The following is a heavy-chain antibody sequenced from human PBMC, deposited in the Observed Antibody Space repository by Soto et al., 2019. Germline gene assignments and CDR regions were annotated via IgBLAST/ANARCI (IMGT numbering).Heavy chain of an antibody. J-gene: IGHJ3*02. CDR2: IYYSGST. CDR1: GGSISSGGYY. CDR3: ARLWFGELSRAVDI. V-gene: IGHV4-31*03. D-gene: IGHD3-10*01. Sequence: QVQLQESGPGLVKPSQTLSLTCTVSGGSISSGGYYWSWIRQHPGKGLEWIGYIYYSGSTYYNPSLTSRVTRSVDTSKNQFSLKLSSVTAADTAVYYCARLWFGELSRAVDIWGQGTMVTVSS.